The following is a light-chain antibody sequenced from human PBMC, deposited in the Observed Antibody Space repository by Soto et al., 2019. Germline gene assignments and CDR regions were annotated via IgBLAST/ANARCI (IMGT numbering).Light chain of an antibody. V-gene: IGKV3-15*01. CDR2: GAS. J-gene: IGKJ5*01. CDR3: HQYNNWPPIT. CDR1: QSIRSD. Sequence: EIVMTQSPASLSVSPGERVTLSCRASQSIRSDLAWYQHKPGQAPRLLMYGASTRATGTPARFSGSGSGTEFTLTISSLQSEDFAVYFCHQYNNWPPITFCQGTRLEIK.